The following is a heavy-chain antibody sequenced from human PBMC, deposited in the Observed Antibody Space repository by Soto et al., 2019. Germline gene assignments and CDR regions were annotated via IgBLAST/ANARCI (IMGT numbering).Heavy chain of an antibody. CDR2: ISYDGSNK. Sequence: GGSLRLSCAASGFTFSSYGMHWVRQAPGKGLEWVAVISYDGSNKYYADSVKGRFTISRDNSKNTLYLQMNSLRAEDTAVYYCAKGLPPRGSNVGGYGMDVWGQGTTVTVSS. D-gene: IGHD2-8*01. V-gene: IGHV3-30*18. J-gene: IGHJ6*02. CDR1: GFTFSSYG. CDR3: AKGLPPRGSNVGGYGMDV.